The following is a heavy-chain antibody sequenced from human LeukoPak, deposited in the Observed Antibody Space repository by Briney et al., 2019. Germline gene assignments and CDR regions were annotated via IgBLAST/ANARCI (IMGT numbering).Heavy chain of an antibody. Sequence: SETLSLTCSVSGDSISSFHWNWIRQPPGKRLEWIGNIDYSGSSNYNPSLESRVTISIDTSRKQFFLKLDSVTAADTAVYYCALAPNSNWFDFWGQGTLVTVSS. CDR3: ALAPNSNWFDF. CDR1: GDSISSFH. J-gene: IGHJ5*01. CDR2: IDYSGSS. D-gene: IGHD2-8*01. V-gene: IGHV4-59*08.